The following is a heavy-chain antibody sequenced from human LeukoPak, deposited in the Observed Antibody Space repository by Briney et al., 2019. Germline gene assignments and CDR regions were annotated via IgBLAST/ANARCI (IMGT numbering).Heavy chain of an antibody. D-gene: IGHD5-12*01. V-gene: IGHV3-30*02. CDR3: AKDSGYDYIDY. J-gene: IGHJ4*02. Sequence: GGSLRHSCAASGFTFSSYVMHWVRQAPGKGLEWVAFIWYDGSNKYYADSVKGRFTISRDNSKNTLYLQMNSLRAEDTAVYYCAKDSGYDYIDYWGQGTLVTVSS. CDR2: IWYDGSNK. CDR1: GFTFSSYV.